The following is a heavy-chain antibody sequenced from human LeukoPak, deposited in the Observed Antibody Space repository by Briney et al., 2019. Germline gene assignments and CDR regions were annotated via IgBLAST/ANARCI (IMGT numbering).Heavy chain of an antibody. D-gene: IGHD6-13*01. V-gene: IGHV1-69*13. CDR2: IIPIFGTA. CDR3: ARISLESSSKAGIDY. CDR1: GGTFSSYA. Sequence: SVKVSCKASGGTFSSYAISWVRQAPGQGLEWVGGIIPIFGTANYAQKFQGRVTITADESTSTAYMELSSLRSEDTAVYYCARISLESSSKAGIDYWGQGTLVTVSS. J-gene: IGHJ4*02.